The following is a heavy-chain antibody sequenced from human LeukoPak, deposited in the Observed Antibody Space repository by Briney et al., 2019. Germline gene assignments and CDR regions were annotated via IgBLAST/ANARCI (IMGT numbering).Heavy chain of an antibody. V-gene: IGHV4-39*01. D-gene: IGHD1-26*01. CDR3: ARGLLYSGSFARNWFDS. Sequence: SETLSLTCSVSGGSIRSSIYYWGWIRQPPGKGLEWIGSIYYSGSTYYNPSLKSRVTISVDTSKHQFSLNLSSVTAADTAIYFCARGLLYSGSFARNWFDSWGQGTLVTVSS. J-gene: IGHJ5*01. CDR2: IYYSGST. CDR1: GGSIRSSIYY.